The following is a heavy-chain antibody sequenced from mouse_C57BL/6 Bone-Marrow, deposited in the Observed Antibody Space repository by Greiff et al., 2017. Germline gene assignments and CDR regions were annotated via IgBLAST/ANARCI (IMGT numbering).Heavy chain of an antibody. J-gene: IGHJ2*01. CDR2: INPNNGGT. V-gene: IGHV1-18*01. D-gene: IGHD1-1*01. CDR1: GYTFTDYN. Sequence: EVHLVESGPELVKPGASVKIPCKASGYTFTDYNMDWVKQSHGKSLEWIGDINPNNGGTIYNQKFKGKATLTVDKSSSTAYMELRSLTSEDTAVYYCARSITTVPYFDYWGQGTTLTVSS. CDR3: ARSITTVPYFDY.